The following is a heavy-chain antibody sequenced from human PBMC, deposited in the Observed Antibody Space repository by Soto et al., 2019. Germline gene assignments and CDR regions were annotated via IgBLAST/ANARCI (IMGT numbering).Heavy chain of an antibody. D-gene: IGHD4-17*01. J-gene: IGHJ6*02. V-gene: IGHV3-48*03. Sequence: GGSLRLSCAASGFGFSFYEMSWVRQAPGKGLEWVSYIDTSGASMYYADSVKGRFSISRDNARNSLYLQMSSLRAEDTAFYYCARDAYGDTYYYYGMAVSGRWTPVTVSS. CDR1: GFGFSFYE. CDR3: ARDAYGDTYYYYGMAV. CDR2: IDTSGASM.